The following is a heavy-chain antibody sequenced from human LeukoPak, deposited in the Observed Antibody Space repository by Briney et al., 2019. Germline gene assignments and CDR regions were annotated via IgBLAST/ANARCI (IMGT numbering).Heavy chain of an antibody. J-gene: IGHJ4*02. V-gene: IGHV4-59*01. Sequence: PSETLSLTCTVSGGSISSYYWSWLRQPPGEGLEWIGYIYYSGSTNYNPSLKSRVTISVDTSKNQFSLKLSSVTAADTAVYYCARARGYSGYAYFDYWGQGTLVTVSS. CDR1: GGSISSYY. D-gene: IGHD5-12*01. CDR3: ARARGYSGYAYFDY. CDR2: IYYSGST.